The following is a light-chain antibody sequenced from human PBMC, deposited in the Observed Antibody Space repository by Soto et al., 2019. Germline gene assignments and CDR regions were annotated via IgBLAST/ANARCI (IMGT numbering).Light chain of an antibody. CDR3: SSFTSSVTYV. CDR1: SSDVCGHNS. Sequence: QSVLTQPASVSGSPGQSITISCTGTSSDVCGHNSVSWYRQDPGKAPKLMIYDVSNRPSGVSDRFSGSKSGNTASLTISGLQIEDEADYYCSSFTSSVTYVFGTGTKVTVL. CDR2: DVS. V-gene: IGLV2-14*01. J-gene: IGLJ1*01.